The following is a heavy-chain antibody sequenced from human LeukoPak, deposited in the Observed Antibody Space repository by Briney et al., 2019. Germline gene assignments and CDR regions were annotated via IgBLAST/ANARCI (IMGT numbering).Heavy chain of an antibody. J-gene: IGHJ6*03. CDR2: ISGAGGST. CDR3: AKSPIAAPRYNFMDV. CDR1: GFAFSNYA. V-gene: IGHV3-23*01. D-gene: IGHD6-13*01. Sequence: PGGSLRLSCAASGFAFSNYAMTWVRQAPGKGLEWVSTISGAGGSTYYADSVKGRFTISRDNSKNTMYLQMISLRAEDTAVYFCAKSPIAAPRYNFMDVWGKGTMVIVSS.